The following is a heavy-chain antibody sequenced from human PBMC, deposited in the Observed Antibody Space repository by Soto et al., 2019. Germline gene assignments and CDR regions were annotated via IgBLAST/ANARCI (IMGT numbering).Heavy chain of an antibody. CDR1: GYTFTSYG. Sequence: GASVKVSCKASGYTFTSYGISWVRQAPGQGLEWMGWISACNGNTNYAQKLQGRVTMTTDTSTSTAYMELRSLRSDDTAVYYCAREDSSGYYYYYGMDVWGQGTTVTVSS. J-gene: IGHJ6*02. CDR2: ISACNGNT. CDR3: AREDSSGYYYYYGMDV. D-gene: IGHD3-22*01. V-gene: IGHV1-18*01.